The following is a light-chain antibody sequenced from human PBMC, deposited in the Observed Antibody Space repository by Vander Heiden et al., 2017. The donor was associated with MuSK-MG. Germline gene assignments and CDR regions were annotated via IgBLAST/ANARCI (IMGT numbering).Light chain of an antibody. CDR2: AAS. CDR3: QQSDNVPVT. Sequence: DNQLTQSPSSLSASVGDRVTISCRASQSVTNYLNWYQHKPGKAPQLLIYAASNLESGVPSRFSGSGSGTHFTLIINSLQPEDFATYYCQQSDNVPVTFGGGTKLEI. J-gene: IGKJ4*01. V-gene: IGKV1-39*01. CDR1: QSVTNY.